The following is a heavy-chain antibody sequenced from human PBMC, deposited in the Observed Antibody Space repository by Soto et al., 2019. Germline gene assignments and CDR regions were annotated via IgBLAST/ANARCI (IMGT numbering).Heavy chain of an antibody. Sequence: VESGGGFVQPGGSLRLTCVASGITFSSSEMQWVRQVPGKGLEWVSSINYNGAKIHYADSVKGRFAISRDNAKNSVYLQMNGVRVEDTAVYYCARDTVVIISVSVHYHYGMDVWGQGTSFSVSS. CDR2: INYNGAKI. J-gene: IGHJ6*02. V-gene: IGHV3-48*03. CDR3: ARDTVVIISVSVHYHYGMDV. CDR1: GITFSSSE. D-gene: IGHD3-10*01.